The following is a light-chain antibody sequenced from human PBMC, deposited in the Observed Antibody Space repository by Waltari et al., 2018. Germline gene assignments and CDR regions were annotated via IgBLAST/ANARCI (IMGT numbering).Light chain of an antibody. CDR3: QQYNNWPPRGT. V-gene: IGKV3-15*01. CDR1: QSGSSN. CDR2: GAS. J-gene: IGKJ1*01. Sequence: EIVMTQSPATLSVSPGERATLSCRASQSGSSNLAWYPQKPGQAPRLLIYGASTRATGIPARFSGSGSGTEFTLTISSMQSEDFAVYYCQQYNNWPPRGTFGQGTKVEIK.